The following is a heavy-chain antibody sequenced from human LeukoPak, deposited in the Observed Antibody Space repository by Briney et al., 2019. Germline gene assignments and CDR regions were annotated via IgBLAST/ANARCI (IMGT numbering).Heavy chain of an antibody. Sequence: PSETLSLTCSVSSISISNSSYYWGWIRQPPGKGLEWIANIYYSGNTYYNPSLKSRLTISLDTSKNQFSLRLSSVTAADTAVYYCARDIEQLGLDYWGQGTLVTVSS. V-gene: IGHV4-39*02. CDR2: IYYSGNT. CDR1: SISISNSSYY. J-gene: IGHJ4*02. D-gene: IGHD6-6*01. CDR3: ARDIEQLGLDY.